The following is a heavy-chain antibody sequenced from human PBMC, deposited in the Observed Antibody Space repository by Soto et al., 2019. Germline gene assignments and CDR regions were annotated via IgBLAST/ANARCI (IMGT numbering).Heavy chain of an antibody. Sequence: GGSLRLSCAASGFTFDDYAMHWVRQAPGKGLEWVSGISWNSGSIGYADSVKGRFTISRDNAKNSLYLQMNSLRAEDTASYYCAKSRRDGYNNGAFDIWGQGTMVTVSS. CDR3: AKSRRDGYNNGAFDI. CDR2: ISWNSGSI. V-gene: IGHV3-9*01. J-gene: IGHJ3*02. CDR1: GFTFDDYA. D-gene: IGHD5-12*01.